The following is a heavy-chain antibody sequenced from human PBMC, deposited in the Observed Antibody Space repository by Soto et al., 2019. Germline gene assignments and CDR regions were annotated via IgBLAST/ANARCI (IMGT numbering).Heavy chain of an antibody. V-gene: IGHV4-34*01. D-gene: IGHD5-12*01. CDR1: GGSFSGYY. Sequence: QVQLQQWGAGLLKPSETLSLTCAVYGGSFSGYYWSWIRQPPGKGLEWIGEINHSGSTNYNPSLKSRVTISVDTSKNQFSLELSSVAAADTAVYYCARGDVVGCYFDYCGQGTRVTVSS. CDR2: INHSGST. CDR3: ARGDVVGCYFDY. J-gene: IGHJ4*02.